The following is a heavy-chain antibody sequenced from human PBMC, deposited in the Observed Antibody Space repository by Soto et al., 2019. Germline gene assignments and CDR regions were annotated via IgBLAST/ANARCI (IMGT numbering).Heavy chain of an antibody. CDR1: GYTFTSYA. D-gene: IGHD6-19*01. CDR2: INAGNGNT. J-gene: IGHJ4*02. V-gene: IGHV1-3*01. Sequence: ASVKVSCQASGYTFTSYAMHWVRQAPGQRLEWMGWINAGNGNTKYSQKFQGRVTITRDTSASTAYMELSSLRSEDTAVYYCARGTQWLETYYFDYWGQGTLVTSPQ. CDR3: ARGTQWLETYYFDY.